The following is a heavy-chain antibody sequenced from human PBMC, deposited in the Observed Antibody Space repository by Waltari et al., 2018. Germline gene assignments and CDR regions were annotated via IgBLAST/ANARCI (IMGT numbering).Heavy chain of an antibody. D-gene: IGHD3-16*01. CDR1: GFSIKSRNW. Sequence: QVQLQESGPGLVKPSDTLSLTCVVSGFSIKSRNWWGWIRQSPGKGLEWIGYIFYSGNTYYNPSLKSRVTMSVDTSKNQSSLNMSSVIADDTAVYYCARRGTEGYCDFWGQGTHVAVSS. CDR2: IFYSGNT. J-gene: IGHJ4*02. CDR3: ARRGTEGYCDF. V-gene: IGHV4-28*01.